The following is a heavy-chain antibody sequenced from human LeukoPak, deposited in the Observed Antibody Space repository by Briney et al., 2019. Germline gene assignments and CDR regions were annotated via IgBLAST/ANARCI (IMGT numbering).Heavy chain of an antibody. D-gene: IGHD6-13*01. CDR3: AREAYSSSPYFDY. CDR1: GLPFSSYS. CDR2: ISSSSSYI. V-gene: IGHV3-21*01. Sequence: GGSLRLSCAASGLPFSSYSMNWVRQAPGKGLEWVSSISSSSSYIYYADSVKGRFTISRDNAKNSLYLQMNSLRAEDTAVYYCAREAYSSSPYFDYWGQGTLVTVSS. J-gene: IGHJ4*02.